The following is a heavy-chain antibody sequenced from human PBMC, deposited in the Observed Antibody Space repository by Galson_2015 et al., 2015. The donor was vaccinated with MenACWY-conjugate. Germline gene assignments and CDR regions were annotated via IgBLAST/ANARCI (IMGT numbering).Heavy chain of an antibody. D-gene: IGHD5-12*01. CDR3: AGYTRTDLNYGRATIVDV. J-gene: IGHJ6*02. CDR2: LNPSGGGT. Sequence: SVKVSCKASGYTFTSYYFHWVRQAPGQGLEWMGMLNPSGGGTTYAQKFQGRVPLNTDTSTSTVYMELGSLRSEDTAVYYCAGYTRTDLNYGRATIVDVWGQGTTVTVSS. V-gene: IGHV1-46*01. CDR1: GYTFTSYY.